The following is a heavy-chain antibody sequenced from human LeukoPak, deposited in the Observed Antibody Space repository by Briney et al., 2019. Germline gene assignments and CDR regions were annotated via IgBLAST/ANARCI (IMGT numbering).Heavy chain of an antibody. CDR3: ARVGSPLVTVFAWFDP. CDR1: GDSISSGTYY. J-gene: IGHJ5*02. D-gene: IGHD3-3*01. Sequence: PSETLSLTCTVSGDSISSGTYYWGWIRQPPGKGLEWIGSMYYSGRTYYNPSLKSRVTISGDTSKNQFSLKLTSVTAADTAVYYCARVGSPLVTVFAWFDPWGQGTQVTVSS. CDR2: MYYSGRT. V-gene: IGHV4-39*07.